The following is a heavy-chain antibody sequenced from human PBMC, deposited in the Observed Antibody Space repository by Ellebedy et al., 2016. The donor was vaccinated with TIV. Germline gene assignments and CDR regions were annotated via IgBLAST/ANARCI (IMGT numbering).Heavy chain of an antibody. Sequence: SETLSLTCAVYGGSFSAYSWSWIRQLPGKGLEWIGEINHSGSTNYSPSLKSRVTISVDTAKKQLSLKLSSVTAADTAVYYCARNFDLWGRGTLVTVSS. CDR1: GGSFSAYS. CDR3: ARNFDL. V-gene: IGHV4-34*01. CDR2: INHSGST. J-gene: IGHJ2*01.